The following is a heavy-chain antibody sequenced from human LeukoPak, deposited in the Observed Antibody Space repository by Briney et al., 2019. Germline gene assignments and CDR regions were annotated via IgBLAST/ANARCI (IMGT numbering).Heavy chain of an antibody. V-gene: IGHV3-7*01. CDR2: IKQDGSEK. CDR3: ARDSATKVRGPVIGSTDF. J-gene: IGHJ4*02. D-gene: IGHD3-10*01. Sequence: GGSLRLSCAASGFTFNTYWMSWVRQAPGKGLEWVGNIKQDGSEKNYVDSVKGRFTISRGNAKNSLYLQMNSLRAEDTAVYYCARDSATKVRGPVIGSTDFWGQGTLVTVSS. CDR1: GFTFNTYW.